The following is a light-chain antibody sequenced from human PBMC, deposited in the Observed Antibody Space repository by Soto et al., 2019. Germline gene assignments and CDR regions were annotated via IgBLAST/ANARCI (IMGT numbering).Light chain of an antibody. CDR3: QQYHSPPLT. Sequence: DIVMTQSPDSLAVSLGERATINCKSSQSVLFASKNYLAWYQQKPGQAPRLLIYWASTRESGVPDRFSGSGSGTDFTLIISGLQAEDVAVYFCQQYHSPPLTFGQGTQVEIK. CDR1: QSVLFASKNY. J-gene: IGKJ1*01. V-gene: IGKV4-1*01. CDR2: WAS.